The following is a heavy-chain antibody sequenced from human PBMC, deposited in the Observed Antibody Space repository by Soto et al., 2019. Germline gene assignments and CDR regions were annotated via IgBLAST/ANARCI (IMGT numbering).Heavy chain of an antibody. CDR2: IRSKANSYAT. CDR1: GFTFSGSA. D-gene: IGHD2-2*01. Sequence: GGSLRLSCAASGFTFSGSAMHWVRQASGKGLEWVGRIRSKANSYATAYAASVKGRFTISRDDSKNTAYLQMNSLKTEDTAVYYCTRLVPAATPYYYYGMDVWGQGTTVTVSS. V-gene: IGHV3-73*01. J-gene: IGHJ6*02. CDR3: TRLVPAATPYYYYGMDV.